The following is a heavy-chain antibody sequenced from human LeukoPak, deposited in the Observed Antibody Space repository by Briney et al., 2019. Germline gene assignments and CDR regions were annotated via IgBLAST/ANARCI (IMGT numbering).Heavy chain of an antibody. J-gene: IGHJ4*02. V-gene: IGHV4-59*06. CDR2: IYYSGSA. CDR1: GGSISSYY. CDR3: ARVNYGSATKEDY. D-gene: IGHD3-10*01. Sequence: SETLSLTCTVSGGSISSYYWSWIRQPPGKGLEWIGYIYYSGSAYYNPSLKSRVTISVDTSENQFSLKLSSVTAADTAVYYCARVNYGSATKEDYWGQGTLVTVSS.